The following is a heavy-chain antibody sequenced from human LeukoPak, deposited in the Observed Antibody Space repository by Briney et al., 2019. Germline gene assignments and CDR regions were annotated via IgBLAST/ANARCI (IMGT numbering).Heavy chain of an antibody. Sequence: GGSLRLSCAASGFTFSSYAMSWVRQAPGKGPEWVSAISGSGGSTYYADSVKGRFTISRDNSKNTLYLQMNSLRAEDTAVYYCAKGKFGILTGDDYWGQGTLVTVSS. CDR3: AKGKFGILTGDDY. D-gene: IGHD3-9*01. CDR2: ISGSGGST. CDR1: GFTFSSYA. J-gene: IGHJ4*02. V-gene: IGHV3-23*01.